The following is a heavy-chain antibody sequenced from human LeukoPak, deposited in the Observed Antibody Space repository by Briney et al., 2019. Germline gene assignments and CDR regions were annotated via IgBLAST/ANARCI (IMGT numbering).Heavy chain of an antibody. CDR2: INIWNTST. D-gene: IGHD4-17*01. CDR3: TRGLADYGDYSF. V-gene: IGHV3-21*01. Sequence: PGGSLRLSCEASGFPFNKYKMDWVRQAPGMGLQWVSSINIWNTSTYYADSVKGRFPISRNDAKNSLYLQMNSLTAEDTAVYYCTRGLADYGDYSFWGQGTLVAVSS. CDR1: GFPFNKYK. J-gene: IGHJ1*01.